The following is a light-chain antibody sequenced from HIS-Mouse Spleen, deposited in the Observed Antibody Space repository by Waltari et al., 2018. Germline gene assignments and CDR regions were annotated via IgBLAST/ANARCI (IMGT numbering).Light chain of an antibody. V-gene: IGKV1-39*02. CDR3: MQALQTPYT. J-gene: IGKJ2*01. Sequence: SQSISSYLNWYQQKPGKAPKLLIYAASSLQSGVPSRFSGSGSGTDFTLKISRVEAEDVGVYYCMQALQTPYTFGQGTKLEIK. CDR1: QSISSY. CDR2: AAS.